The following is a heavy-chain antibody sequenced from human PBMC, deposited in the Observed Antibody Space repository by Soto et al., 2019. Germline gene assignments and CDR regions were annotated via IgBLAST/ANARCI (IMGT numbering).Heavy chain of an antibody. J-gene: IGHJ6*03. CDR2: ISWNSGQL. CDR1: GFNFGSYA. D-gene: IGHD2-21*02. CDR3: AKDKSTGEYSYYRYMDV. V-gene: IGHV3-9*01. Sequence: EVLLVESGGGLVQPDRPLRLSCEASGFNFGSYAMHWVRQVPGKGLEWVSAISWNSGQLDYADSVRGRFTISRDNGKNSLLLEMNSLRPDDTSLYFCAKDKSTGEYSYYRYMDVWGRGTTVVVSS.